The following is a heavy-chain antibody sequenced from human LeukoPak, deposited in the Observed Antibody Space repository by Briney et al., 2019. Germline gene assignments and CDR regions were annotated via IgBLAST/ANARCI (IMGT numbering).Heavy chain of an antibody. CDR3: ARDLGSGYDKFDP. D-gene: IGHD5-12*01. CDR1: GGTFSSYG. V-gene: IGHV1-69*04. J-gene: IGHJ5*02. Sequence: GASVKVSCKASGGTFSSYGISWVRQAPGQGLEWMGRIIPMLGIANYAQKFQGRATITADKSTTTACMELSSLRSEDTAVYYCARDLGSGYDKFDPWGQGTLVTVSS. CDR2: IIPMLGIA.